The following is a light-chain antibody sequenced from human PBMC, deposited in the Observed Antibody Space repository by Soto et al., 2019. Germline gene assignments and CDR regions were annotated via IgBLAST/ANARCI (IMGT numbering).Light chain of an antibody. J-gene: IGKJ4*01. CDR2: AAA. CDR3: LPDYSYPLT. V-gene: IGKV1-6*01. CDR1: QGIRND. Sequence: AIQMTQSPPSLSASVGDRVTITCRASQGIRNDLGWYQQKPGKAPKLLIYAAATLQIGVPSRFSGSGSGTDFTLTISSLQPEDSAPYYCLPDYSYPLTFGEGTKVEIK.